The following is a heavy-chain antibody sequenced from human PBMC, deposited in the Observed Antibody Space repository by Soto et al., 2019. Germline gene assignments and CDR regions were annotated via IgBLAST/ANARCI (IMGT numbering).Heavy chain of an antibody. CDR2: IIPIFGTA. D-gene: IGHD2-2*01. J-gene: IGHJ4*02. CDR3: ALLDIVVVPAASGGYDAP. CDR1: GGANSRYA. Sequence: LLNGYCKTAGGANSRYASGWVRKENGQGLEWMGGIIPIFGTANYAQKFQGRVTITADESTSTAYMELSSLRSEDTAVYYCALLDIVVVPAASGGYDAPWVQGT. V-gene: IGHV1-69*01.